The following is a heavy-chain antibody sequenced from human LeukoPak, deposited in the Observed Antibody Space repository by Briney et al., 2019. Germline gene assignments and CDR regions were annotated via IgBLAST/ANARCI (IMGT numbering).Heavy chain of an antibody. J-gene: IGHJ4*02. D-gene: IGHD3-3*01. V-gene: IGHV1-2*02. CDR1: GYTFTGYY. Sequence: ASVKVSCKASGYTFTGYYMHWVRQAPGQGLEWMGWINPNSGGTNYAQKFQGRVTMTRDTSISIAYMELSRLRSDDTAVYYCARDNPTGFLEWLNWGQGTLVAVSS. CDR2: INPNSGGT. CDR3: ARDNPTGFLEWLN.